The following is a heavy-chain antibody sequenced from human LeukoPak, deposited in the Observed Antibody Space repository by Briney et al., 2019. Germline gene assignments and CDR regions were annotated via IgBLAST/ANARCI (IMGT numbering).Heavy chain of an antibody. D-gene: IGHD3-22*01. J-gene: IGHJ4*02. CDR2: IYYSGST. CDR3: ARHGNYDSSGYYSAFDY. Sequence: PSETLSLTCTVSGGSISSSSYYWGWIRQPPGKGLEWLGSIYYSGSTYYNPSLKSRVTISVDTSKNQFSLKLSSVTAADTAVYYCARHGNYDSSGYYSAFDYWGQGTLVTVSS. V-gene: IGHV4-39*01. CDR1: GGSISSSSYY.